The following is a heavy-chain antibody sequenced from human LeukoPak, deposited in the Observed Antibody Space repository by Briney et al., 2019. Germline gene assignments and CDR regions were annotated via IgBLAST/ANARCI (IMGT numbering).Heavy chain of an antibody. V-gene: IGHV3-33*01. CDR1: GFTFSSHG. J-gene: IGHJ4*02. CDR2: IWYDGSHR. CDR3: VRDNAAADGALDY. D-gene: IGHD5-24*01. Sequence: GGSLRLSCVASGFTFSSHGMQWVRQAPGKGLEWVAVIWYDGSHRYYTDSVKGRFTISRDNSKNTLFLQMDSLRVDDTAVYYCVRDNAAADGALDYGGQGSLVTVS.